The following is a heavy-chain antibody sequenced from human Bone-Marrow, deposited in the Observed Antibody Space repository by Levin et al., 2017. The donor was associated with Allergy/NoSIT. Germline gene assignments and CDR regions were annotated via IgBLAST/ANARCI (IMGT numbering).Heavy chain of an antibody. Sequence: RGESLKISCAASGFTFSSYSMNWVRQAPGKGLEWVSSISSSSSYIYYADSVKGRFTISRDNAKNSLYLQMNSLRAEDTAVYYCARDYRSGMSFFDYWGQGTLVTVSS. D-gene: IGHD3-16*02. CDR1: GFTFSSYS. CDR3: ARDYRSGMSFFDY. J-gene: IGHJ4*02. CDR2: ISSSSSYI. V-gene: IGHV3-21*01.